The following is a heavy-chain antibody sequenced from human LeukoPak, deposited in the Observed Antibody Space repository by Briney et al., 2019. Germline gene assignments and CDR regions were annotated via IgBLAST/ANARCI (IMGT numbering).Heavy chain of an antibody. CDR3: AKDPIRHSSDPH. Sequence: GGSLRLSCAASGFTFSSYAMSWVRQAPGKGLEWVSAISGSGGSTYYADSVKGRFTISRDNSKSTLFLQMNSLRAEDTAVYYCAKDPIRHSSDPHWGQGTLVTVSS. V-gene: IGHV3-23*01. CDR2: ISGSGGST. CDR1: GFTFSSYA. J-gene: IGHJ4*02. D-gene: IGHD6-19*01.